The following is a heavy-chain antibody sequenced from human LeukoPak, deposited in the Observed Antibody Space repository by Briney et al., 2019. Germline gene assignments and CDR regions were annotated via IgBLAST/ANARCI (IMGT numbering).Heavy chain of an antibody. CDR3: ARGGSSSDYYYGMDV. CDR1: GYSFTSYW. CDR2: IYPGDSDI. J-gene: IGHJ6*02. Sequence: GESLKISCKGSGYSFTSYWIGWVRQMPGKSLEWMGIIYPGDSDIRYSPSFQGQVTISADKSISTAYLQWISLKASDTAMYYCARGGSSSDYYYGMDVWGQGTTVTVSS. D-gene: IGHD6-13*01. V-gene: IGHV5-51*01.